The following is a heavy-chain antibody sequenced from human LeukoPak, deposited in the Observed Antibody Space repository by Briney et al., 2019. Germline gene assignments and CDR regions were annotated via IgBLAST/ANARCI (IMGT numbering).Heavy chain of an antibody. V-gene: IGHV5-51*01. CDR3: ARFGGYCSSTSCYAYFDY. CDR1: GYSLTSYW. D-gene: IGHD2-2*01. Sequence: GESLKISCKGSGYSLTSYWIGWVRQMPGKGLEWMGIIYPGDSDTKYSPSFQGQVTISADKSISTAYLQWSSLKASDTAMYYCARFGGYCSSTSCYAYFDYWGQGTLVTVSS. J-gene: IGHJ4*02. CDR2: IYPGDSDT.